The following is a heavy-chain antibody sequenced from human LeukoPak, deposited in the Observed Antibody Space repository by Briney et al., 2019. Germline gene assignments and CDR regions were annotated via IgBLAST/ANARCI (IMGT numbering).Heavy chain of an antibody. CDR3: ARDSLLWSGYYNWFDP. D-gene: IGHD3-3*01. J-gene: IGHJ5*02. CDR2: IYTSGST. Sequence: SETLSLTCTVSGGSISSSSYYWGWIRQPAGKGLEWIGRIYTSGSTNYNPSLKSRVTMSVDTSKNQFSLKLSSVTAADTAVYYCARDSLLWSGYYNWFDPWGQGTLVTVSS. CDR1: GGSISSSSYY. V-gene: IGHV4-61*02.